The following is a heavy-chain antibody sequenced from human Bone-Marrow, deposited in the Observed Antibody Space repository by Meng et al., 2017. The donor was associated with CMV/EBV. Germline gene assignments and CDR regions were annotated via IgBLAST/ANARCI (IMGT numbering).Heavy chain of an antibody. CDR2: INHSGST. CDR3: ARARRDGYKYWYFDL. Sequence: VYSRSLRGFYWSWIRQPPGKGLGWIGEINHSGSTKYNSSLKSRVTISVDTSKNQFSLKLSSVTAADTAVYYCARARRDGYKYWYFDLWGRGTLVTVSS. CDR1: SRSLRGFY. V-gene: IGHV4-34*01. D-gene: IGHD5-24*01. J-gene: IGHJ2*01.